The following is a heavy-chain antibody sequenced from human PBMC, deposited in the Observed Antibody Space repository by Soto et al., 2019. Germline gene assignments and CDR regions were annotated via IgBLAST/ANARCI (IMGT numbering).Heavy chain of an antibody. CDR1: GYTFTSYG. CDR2: ISAYNGNT. Sequence: ASVKVSCKASGYTFTSYGISWVRQAPGQGLEWMGWISAYNGNTNYAQKLQGRDTMTTDTSTSTAYMELRSLRSDDTAVYYCSIVNYDFWSGYYLNWFDPWGQGTLVTVSS. CDR3: SIVNYDFWSGYYLNWFDP. J-gene: IGHJ5*02. D-gene: IGHD3-3*01. V-gene: IGHV1-18*01.